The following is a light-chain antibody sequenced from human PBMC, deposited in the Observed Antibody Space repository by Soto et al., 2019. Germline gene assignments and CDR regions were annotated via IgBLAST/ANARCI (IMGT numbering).Light chain of an antibody. J-gene: IGKJ4*01. CDR3: LQDYNYHLT. CDR1: QGIRND. V-gene: IGKV1-6*01. CDR2: AAS. Sequence: AIQMTQSPSSLSASVGDRVTITCRASQGIRNDLGWYQQKPGKAPKLLLYAASSLQSGVPSRFSGSGSGTDFTLAISSLQPEDFATYYCLQDYNYHLTFGGGTKVEIK.